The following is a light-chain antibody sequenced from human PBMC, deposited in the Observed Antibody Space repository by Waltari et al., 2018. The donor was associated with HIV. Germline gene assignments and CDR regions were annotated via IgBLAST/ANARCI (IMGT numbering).Light chain of an antibody. V-gene: IGKV4-1*01. CDR1: LSGFYSSNNKNY. CDR2: WAS. Sequence: DIVTTHAADSLALSLVERATIRYKCKLSGFYSSNNKNYLAWYQQKPGQPPKLLIYWASTRESGVPDRFSGSGSGTDFTLTISSLQAEDVAVYYCQQYYSTPPYTFGPGTKVDIK. CDR3: QQYYSTPPYT. J-gene: IGKJ3*01.